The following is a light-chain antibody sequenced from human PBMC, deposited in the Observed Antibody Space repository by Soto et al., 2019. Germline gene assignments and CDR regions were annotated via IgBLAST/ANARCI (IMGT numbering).Light chain of an antibody. CDR2: GAS. CDR1: QSVSSSY. CDR3: EQYGRSPLLT. Sequence: EMVLTQSPGTLSFSPGERATLSCRASQSVSSSYLAWYQQKLGQAPRLLIYGASSRATGMPDRFSGSGSGTKFTITISRLEHADFAVYYCEQYGRSPLLTFGGGTKVEIK. J-gene: IGKJ4*01. V-gene: IGKV3-20*01.